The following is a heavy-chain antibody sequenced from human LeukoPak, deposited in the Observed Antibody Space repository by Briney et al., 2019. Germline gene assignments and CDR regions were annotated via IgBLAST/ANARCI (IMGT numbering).Heavy chain of an antibody. Sequence: ASVKVSCKASGYTFTGYYMHWVRQAPGQGLEWMGWISAYNGNTNYAQKLQGRVTMTTDTSTSTAYMELRSLRSDDTAVYYCARERTIPYYYDSSGVFDYWGQGTLVTVSS. J-gene: IGHJ4*02. CDR2: ISAYNGNT. CDR3: ARERTIPYYYDSSGVFDY. D-gene: IGHD3-22*01. CDR1: GYTFTGYY. V-gene: IGHV1-18*04.